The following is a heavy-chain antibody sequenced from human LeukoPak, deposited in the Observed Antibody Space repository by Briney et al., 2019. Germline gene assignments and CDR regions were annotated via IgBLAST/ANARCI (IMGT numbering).Heavy chain of an antibody. V-gene: IGHV3-7*01. CDR2: IKEDGSEK. CDR3: ARGRNLAV. J-gene: IGHJ6*02. Sequence: GGSLRLSCAASGFTFSSYWMSWVRQAPGKGLEWVANIKEDGSEKYYVDSVKGRFTISRDNAKKSLFLQTNSLRVEDTAVYYCARGRNLAVWGQGTTVTVSS. CDR1: GFTFSSYW.